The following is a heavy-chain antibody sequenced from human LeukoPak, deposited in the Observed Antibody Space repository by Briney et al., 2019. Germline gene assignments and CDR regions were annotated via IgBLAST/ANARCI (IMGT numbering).Heavy chain of an antibody. J-gene: IGHJ5*02. CDR3: ARDHSGGSRGWFDP. V-gene: IGHV3-21*01. CDR2: ISSSSSYI. Sequence: GGSLRLSCAASGFTFSSYSMNWVRQAPGKGLGWVSSISSSSSYIYYADSVKGRFTISRDNAKNSLYLQMNSLRAEDTAVYYCARDHSGGSRGWFDPWGQGTLVTVSS. CDR1: GFTFSSYS. D-gene: IGHD2-15*01.